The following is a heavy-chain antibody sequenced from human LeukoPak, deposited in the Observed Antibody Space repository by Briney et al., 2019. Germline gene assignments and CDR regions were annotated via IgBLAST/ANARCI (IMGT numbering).Heavy chain of an antibody. CDR3: ARCDGWNYLWYFDL. D-gene: IGHD1-7*01. Sequence: PSETLSLTCAVYGGSFSGYYWSWIRQPPGKGLEWIGYIYYSGSTNYNPSLKSRVTISVDTSKNQFSLKLSSVTAADTAVYYCARCDGWNYLWYFDLWGRGTLVTVSS. CDR2: IYYSGST. J-gene: IGHJ2*01. CDR1: GGSFSGYY. V-gene: IGHV4-59*01.